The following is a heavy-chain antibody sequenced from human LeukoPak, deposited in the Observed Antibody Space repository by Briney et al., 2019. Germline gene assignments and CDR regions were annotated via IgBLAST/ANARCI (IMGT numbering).Heavy chain of an antibody. CDR3: ARFETRGTGDFDN. CDR1: GFIFSSYS. CDR2: ISGSSTYI. D-gene: IGHD3/OR15-3a*01. V-gene: IGHV3-21*06. J-gene: IGHJ4*02. Sequence: PGGSLRLSCAASGFIFSSYSMNWVRQTPGKRLEWVSSISGSSTYIFYADSVKGRFTISRDHAKNSVYLQMNSLRDEDTAVYYCARFETRGTGDFDNWGQGTLVTVSS.